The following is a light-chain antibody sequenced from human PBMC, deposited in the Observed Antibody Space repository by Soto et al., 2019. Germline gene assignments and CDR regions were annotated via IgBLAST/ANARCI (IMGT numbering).Light chain of an antibody. CDR2: EAS. CDR1: QSVSSN. CDR3: QQYNKWPPLT. Sequence: EIVMTQSPATLSVSPGERATLSCRASQSVSSNLAWYQQKPGQAPSLLIYEASTRATDIPARFSGSGSGTEFTLTISSLQSEDFAVYYCQQYNKWPPLTFGGGTKVEIK. V-gene: IGKV3-15*01. J-gene: IGKJ4*01.